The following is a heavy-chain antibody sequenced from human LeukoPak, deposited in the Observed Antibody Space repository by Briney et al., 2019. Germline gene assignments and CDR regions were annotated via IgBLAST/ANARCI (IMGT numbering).Heavy chain of an antibody. CDR1: GFTFSSSA. CDR2: INNVGSHI. J-gene: IGHJ4*02. CDR3: ARDVSRISDY. V-gene: IGHV3-21*01. D-gene: IGHD2-15*01. Sequence: GGSLRLSCAASGFTFSSSAMNWVRQAPGKGLEWVSSINNVGSHIYYADSVRGRFTISRDNAKNLLYLQMNSLRAEDTAVYYCARDVSRISDYWGQGTLVTVSS.